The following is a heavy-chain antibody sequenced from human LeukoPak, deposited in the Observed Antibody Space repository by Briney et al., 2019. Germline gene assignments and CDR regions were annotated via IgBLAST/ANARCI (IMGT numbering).Heavy chain of an antibody. J-gene: IGHJ3*02. CDR3: ASGGVYYDILTGYYRSNAFDI. V-gene: IGHV4-59*01. CDR2: IYYSGST. D-gene: IGHD3-9*01. CDR1: GGSMSGYY. Sequence: PSETLSLTCTVSGGSMSGYYWSWIRQPPEKGLEWIGYIYYSGSTNYNPSLQSRVTISLHTSTNQFSLRLSSVTAADTAVYYCASGGVYYDILTGYYRSNAFDIWGQGTMVTVSS.